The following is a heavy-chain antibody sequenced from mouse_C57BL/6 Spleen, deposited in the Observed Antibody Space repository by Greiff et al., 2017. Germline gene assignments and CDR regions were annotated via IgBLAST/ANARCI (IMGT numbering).Heavy chain of an antibody. V-gene: IGHV7-3*01. D-gene: IGHD2-4*01. CDR3: ARYIAGYDYYLDY. Sequence: EVQLVESGGGLVQPGGSLSLSCAASGFTFTDYYMSWVRQPPGKALEWLGFIRNKANGYTTEYSASVKGRFTISRANCQSILYLRMNALEAEDSATYYCARYIAGYDYYLDYWGQGTTLTVSS. J-gene: IGHJ2*01. CDR2: IRNKANGYTT. CDR1: GFTFTDYY.